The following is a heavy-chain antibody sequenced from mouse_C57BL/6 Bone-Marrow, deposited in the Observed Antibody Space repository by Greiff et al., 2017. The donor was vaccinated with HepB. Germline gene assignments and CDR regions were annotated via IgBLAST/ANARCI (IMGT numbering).Heavy chain of an antibody. V-gene: IGHV1-53*01. CDR2: INPSNGGT. CDR1: GYTFTSYW. D-gene: IGHD1-1*01. Sequence: VQVVESGTELVKPGASVKLSCKASGYTFTSYWMHWVKQRPGQGLEWIGNINPSNGGTNYNEKFKSKATLTVDKSSSTAYMQLSSLTSEDSAVYYCANYGSSSYYYAMDYWGQGTSVTVSS. CDR3: ANYGSSSYYYAMDY. J-gene: IGHJ4*01.